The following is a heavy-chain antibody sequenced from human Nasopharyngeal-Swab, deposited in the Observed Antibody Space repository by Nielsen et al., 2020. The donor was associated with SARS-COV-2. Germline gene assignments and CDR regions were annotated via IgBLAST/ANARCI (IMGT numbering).Heavy chain of an antibody. Sequence: GALKISCAASGFTFSSYWMSWVRQAPGKGLEWVANIKQDGSEKYYVDSAKGRFTISRDNAKNSLYLQMNSLRAEDTAVYYCARDGGGSYYADYWGQGTLVTVSS. CDR1: GFTFSSYW. V-gene: IGHV3-7*03. D-gene: IGHD1-26*01. CDR3: ARDGGGSYYADY. CDR2: IKQDGSEK. J-gene: IGHJ4*02.